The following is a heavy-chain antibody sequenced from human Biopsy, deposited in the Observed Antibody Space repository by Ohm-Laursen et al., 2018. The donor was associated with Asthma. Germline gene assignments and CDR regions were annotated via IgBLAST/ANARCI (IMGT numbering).Heavy chain of an antibody. CDR3: ARTHERWTSIQDDALDI. D-gene: IGHD4-23*01. CDR2: ISYDGGNK. V-gene: IGHV3-30*03. Sequence: SLRLSCAASGFTFSTYGMHWVRQAPGKGLEWVAVISYDGGNKFYGDSVKGRFTLSRDNSRNTLYLQMNSLRVEDTAIYYCARTHERWTSIQDDALDIWGQGTMVSVS. J-gene: IGHJ3*02. CDR1: GFTFSTYG.